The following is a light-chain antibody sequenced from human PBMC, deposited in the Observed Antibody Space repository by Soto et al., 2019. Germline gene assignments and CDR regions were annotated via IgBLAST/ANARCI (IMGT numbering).Light chain of an antibody. CDR2: GAS. Sequence: IVMTQSPATLSVPPGDRATLSCRASESVRSNLAWYQQKPGQAPRLLIHGASIRAADIPDRFSGSGSGTEFTLTISTLQSEDFAVYYCQQYYDWPTITFGQGTRL. J-gene: IGKJ5*01. V-gene: IGKV3-15*01. CDR1: ESVRSN. CDR3: QQYYDWPTIT.